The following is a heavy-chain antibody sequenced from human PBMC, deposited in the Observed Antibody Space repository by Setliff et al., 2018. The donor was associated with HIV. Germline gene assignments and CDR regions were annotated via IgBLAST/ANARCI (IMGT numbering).Heavy chain of an antibody. V-gene: IGHV1-69*13. Sequence: SVKVSCKASGDTFRNYGFSWVRQAPGQGPEWVGGIMPVFDKQKYAQKFQGRVTITADESTSSAYMELSSLRSEDTAVYYCARLLMELFYDYWGQGTLVTVSS. CDR3: ARLLMELFYDY. D-gene: IGHD3-3*01. J-gene: IGHJ4*02. CDR2: IMPVFDKQ. CDR1: GDTFRNYG.